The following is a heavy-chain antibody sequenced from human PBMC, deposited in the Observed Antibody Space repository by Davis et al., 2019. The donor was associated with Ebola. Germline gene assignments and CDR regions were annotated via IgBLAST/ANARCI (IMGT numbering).Heavy chain of an antibody. J-gene: IGHJ4*02. CDR2: ISSAGFHI. CDR3: ASLYYYDPSGYKPY. CDR1: GFTFSGHN. V-gene: IGHV3-21*01. D-gene: IGHD3-22*01. Sequence: GESLKISCAASGFTFSGHNMNWVRQAPGKGLEWVSSISSAGFHISYADSVKGRFTISRDNAKNSLYLQMNRLRAEDTAVYYCASLYYYDPSGYKPYWGQGTLVTVSS.